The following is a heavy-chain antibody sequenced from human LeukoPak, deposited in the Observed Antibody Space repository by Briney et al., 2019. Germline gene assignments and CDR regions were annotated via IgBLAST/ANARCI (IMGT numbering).Heavy chain of an antibody. D-gene: IGHD3-10*01. Sequence: GGSLRLSCAASGFTFSSYWMHWVRQAPGKGLVWVSRINSDGSSTSYADSVKGRFTISRDNAKNTLYLQMNSLRAEDTAVYYCARVSSELWFGESHYYYYGMDVWGQGTTVTVSS. CDR2: INSDGSST. J-gene: IGHJ6*02. V-gene: IGHV3-74*01. CDR1: GFTFSSYW. CDR3: ARVSSELWFGESHYYYYGMDV.